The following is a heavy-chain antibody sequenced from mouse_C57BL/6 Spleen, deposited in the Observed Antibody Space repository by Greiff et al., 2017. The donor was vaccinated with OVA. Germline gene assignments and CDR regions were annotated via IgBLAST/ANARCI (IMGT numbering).Heavy chain of an antibody. CDR3: ARSTMVTTGYYAMDY. CDR2: IHPNSGST. V-gene: IGHV1-64*01. Sequence: QVQLQQSGAELVKPGASVKLSCKASGYTFTSYWMHWVKQRPGQGLEWIGMIHPNSGSTNYNEKFKSKATLTVDKSSSTAYMQLSSLTSEDSAVYYCARSTMVTTGYYAMDYWGQGTSVTVSS. CDR1: GYTFTSYW. D-gene: IGHD2-2*01. J-gene: IGHJ4*01.